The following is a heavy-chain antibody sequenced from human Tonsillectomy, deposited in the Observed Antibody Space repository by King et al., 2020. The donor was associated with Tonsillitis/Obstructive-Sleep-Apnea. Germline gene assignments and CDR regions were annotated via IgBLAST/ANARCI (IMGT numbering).Heavy chain of an antibody. CDR2: ISAYNGDT. D-gene: IGHD3-22*01. Sequence: VQLVESGAEVKKPGASVKVSCTASGYTFTSYGISWVRQAPGQGLEWMGWISAYNGDTNYPQNLQGRITMTTDTSTSTAYLDLRSLRSDDTAVYYCARDSMSHYFDSSTYYTFAYWGQGTLVTVSS. J-gene: IGHJ4*02. V-gene: IGHV1-18*01. CDR3: ARDSMSHYFDSSTYYTFAY. CDR1: GYTFTSYG.